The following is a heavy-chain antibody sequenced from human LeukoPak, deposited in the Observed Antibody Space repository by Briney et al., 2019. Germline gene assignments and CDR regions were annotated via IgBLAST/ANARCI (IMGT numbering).Heavy chain of an antibody. J-gene: IGHJ4*02. D-gene: IGHD3-22*01. CDR1: GGSISSYY. CDR2: IYYSGSA. CDR3: AGTDSNGTSPLDY. Sequence: SETLSLTCTVSGGSISSYYWGWIRQPPGQGLEWIGYIYYSGSANYNPSLKSRVTISVDTSKNQFSLKLSSVAAADTAVYYCAGTDSNGTSPLDYWGQGTLVTVSS. V-gene: IGHV4-59*08.